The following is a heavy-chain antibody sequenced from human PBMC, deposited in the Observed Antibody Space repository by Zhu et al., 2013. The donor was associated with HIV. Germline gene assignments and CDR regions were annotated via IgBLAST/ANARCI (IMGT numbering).Heavy chain of an antibody. J-gene: IGHJ6*03. Sequence: QVQLVQSGAEVKKPGSSVKVSCKASGGTFSSYGLTWVRQAPGQGLEWMGGIIPVFGPAIYAQKFKGKVTITADESTNTAYMELRSLRSEDTAVYYCARRRNWNDLEGFMDVWGKGTTVTVSS. D-gene: IGHD1-1*01. CDR3: ARRRNWNDLEGFMDV. CDR2: IIPVFGPA. CDR1: GGTFSSYG. V-gene: IGHV1-69*01.